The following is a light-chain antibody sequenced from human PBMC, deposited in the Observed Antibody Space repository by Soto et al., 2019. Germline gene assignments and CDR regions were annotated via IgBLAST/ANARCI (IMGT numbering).Light chain of an antibody. V-gene: IGKV3-15*01. Sequence: EIVMTQSPATLSVSPGERATLSCRATQSVSTKLAWYQQKPGQAPRLLIYGASTGATGIPARFSGSGSGTEFTLIISSLQSEDFAVYYCQQYSSWPLTFGGGIKVEFK. J-gene: IGKJ4*01. CDR2: GAS. CDR3: QQYSSWPLT. CDR1: QSVSTK.